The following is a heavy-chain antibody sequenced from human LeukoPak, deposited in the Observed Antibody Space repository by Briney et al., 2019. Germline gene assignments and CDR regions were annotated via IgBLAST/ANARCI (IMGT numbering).Heavy chain of an antibody. J-gene: IGHJ3*02. V-gene: IGHV4-39*02. Sequence: SETLSLTCTVSGGSINSGDYYWSWIRQPPGKGLEWIGSISYSGSTYYKSSLKSRVTISLDTSKNHFSLKLSSVTAADTAVYHCAGGANLGSLSAFDIWGQGTMVTVSS. CDR2: ISYSGST. CDR1: GGSINSGDYY. CDR3: AGGANLGSLSAFDI. D-gene: IGHD1-26*01.